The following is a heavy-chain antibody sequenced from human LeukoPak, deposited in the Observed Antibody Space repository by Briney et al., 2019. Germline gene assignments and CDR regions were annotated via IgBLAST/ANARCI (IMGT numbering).Heavy chain of an antibody. D-gene: IGHD1-26*01. Sequence: GGSLRLSCAASGFRFSSQWMSWVRQAPGKGLEWVSSISSSTSYIYYADSVKGRFTISRDNAKNSLYLQMNSLRAEDTAVYYCAISGGNSGSYYYYYMDVWGKGTTVTVSS. J-gene: IGHJ6*03. CDR1: GFRFSSQW. V-gene: IGHV3-21*01. CDR3: AISGGNSGSYYYYYMDV. CDR2: ISSSTSYI.